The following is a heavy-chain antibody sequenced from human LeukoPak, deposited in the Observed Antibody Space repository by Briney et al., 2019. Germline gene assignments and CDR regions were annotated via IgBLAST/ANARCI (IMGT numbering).Heavy chain of an antibody. D-gene: IGHD2-2*01. Sequence: KHSETLSLTCAVYGGSFSDYFWGWIRQPPGKGLEWIGEINHSGRTYYNPSLKSRVTISVDTSKNQFSLNLSSVTAADTAVYYCARDVVVVPAAIHYGMDVWGQGTTVTVSS. CDR1: GGSFSDYF. CDR3: ARDVVVVPAAIHYGMDV. J-gene: IGHJ6*02. V-gene: IGHV4-34*01. CDR2: INHSGRT.